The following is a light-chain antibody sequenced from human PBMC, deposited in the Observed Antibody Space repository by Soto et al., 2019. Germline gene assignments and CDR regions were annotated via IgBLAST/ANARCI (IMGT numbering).Light chain of an antibody. CDR3: QQLNSSIT. J-gene: IGKJ5*01. CDR1: QGISSY. Sequence: IQLTQSPSSLSASVGDRVTITCRASQGISSYLAWDQQKPGKAPKLLIYGASTLQSGVPSRFSGSGSATDFTLTISSLQPEDFATYYCQQLNSSITFGQGTRLEIK. CDR2: GAS. V-gene: IGKV1-9*01.